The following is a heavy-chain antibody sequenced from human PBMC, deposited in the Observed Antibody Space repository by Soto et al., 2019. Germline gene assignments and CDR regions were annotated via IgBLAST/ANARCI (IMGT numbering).Heavy chain of an antibody. Sequence: EVQLLESGGGLVQPGGSLRLSCAASGFTFSSYAMSWVRQAPGKGLEWVSAISGSGGSTYYADSVKGRFTISRDNSKNTLYLQMNSLRAEDTAVYYCGKANDFWSGYSYYFDYWGQGTLVTVSS. V-gene: IGHV3-23*01. CDR2: ISGSGGST. CDR1: GFTFSSYA. J-gene: IGHJ4*02. CDR3: GKANDFWSGYSYYFDY. D-gene: IGHD3-3*01.